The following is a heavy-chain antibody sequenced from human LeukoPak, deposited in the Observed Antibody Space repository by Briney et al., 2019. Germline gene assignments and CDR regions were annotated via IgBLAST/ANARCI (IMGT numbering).Heavy chain of an antibody. J-gene: IGHJ3*02. V-gene: IGHV3-21*01. CDR1: GFTFSSYS. D-gene: IGHD3-9*01. Sequence: GGSLRLSCAASGFTFSSYSMNWVRQAPGKGLEWVSSISSSSGYIYYADSVKGRFTISRDNAKNSLYLQMNSLRAEDTAVYYCAGDILTGYYSSAAFDIWGQGTMVTVSS. CDR2: ISSSSGYI. CDR3: AGDILTGYYSSAAFDI.